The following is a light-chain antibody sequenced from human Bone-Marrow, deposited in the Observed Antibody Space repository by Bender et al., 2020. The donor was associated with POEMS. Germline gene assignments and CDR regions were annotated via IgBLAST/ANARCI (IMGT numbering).Light chain of an antibody. Sequence: QSVLTHPPSAPGTPGQRSTTSCSGSSSNFERYPLNWYQQLQGAAPKLDIFNNSHRPSGVPDRCSGSNSGTSASLAISGLLSDDEADFYCATWDDSLNGWVFGGGTKLTVL. CDR2: NNS. J-gene: IGLJ3*02. V-gene: IGLV1-44*01. CDR1: SSNFERYP. CDR3: ATWDDSLNGWV.